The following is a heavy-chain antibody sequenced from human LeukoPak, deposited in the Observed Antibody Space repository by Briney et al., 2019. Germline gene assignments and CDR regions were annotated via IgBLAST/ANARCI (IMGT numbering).Heavy chain of an antibody. CDR1: SGSFSGYY. D-gene: IGHD2-2*01. J-gene: IGHJ4*02. V-gene: IGHV4-34*01. Sequence: SETLSLTCAVYSGSFSGYYWSWIRQPPGKGLGWIGEINHSGSTNYNPSLKSRVTISVDTSKNQFSLKLSSVTAADTAVYYCARGSYCSSTSCSPYYFDYWGQGTLVTVSS. CDR3: ARGSYCSSTSCSPYYFDY. CDR2: INHSGST.